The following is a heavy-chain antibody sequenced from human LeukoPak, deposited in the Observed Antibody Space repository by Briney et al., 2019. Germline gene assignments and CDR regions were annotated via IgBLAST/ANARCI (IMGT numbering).Heavy chain of an antibody. D-gene: IGHD6-13*01. J-gene: IGHJ6*03. Sequence: PSETLSLTCTVSGGSISSSSYYWGWIRQPPGKGLEWIGSIYYSGSTYYNPSLKSRVTISVDTSKNQFSLKLSSVTAADTAVYYCAREGPGPRGSWYTYYYYYMDVWGKGTTVTVSS. CDR3: AREGPGPRGSWYTYYYYYMDV. CDR2: IYYSGST. CDR1: GGSISSSSYY. V-gene: IGHV4-39*07.